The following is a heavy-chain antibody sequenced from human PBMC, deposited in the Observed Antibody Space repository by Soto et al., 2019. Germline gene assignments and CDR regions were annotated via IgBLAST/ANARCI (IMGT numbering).Heavy chain of an antibody. J-gene: IGHJ3*02. CDR3: AKAIGSDGELLDAFDI. CDR2: ISWNSGSI. CDR1: GFTFDDYA. Sequence: EVQLVESGGGLVQPGRSLRLSCAASGFTFDDYAMHWVRQAPGKGLEWVSGISWNSGSIGYADSVKGRFTISRDNAKNSLYLQMNSLRAEDTALYYCAKAIGSDGELLDAFDIWGQGTMVTVSS. V-gene: IGHV3-9*01. D-gene: IGHD3-10*01.